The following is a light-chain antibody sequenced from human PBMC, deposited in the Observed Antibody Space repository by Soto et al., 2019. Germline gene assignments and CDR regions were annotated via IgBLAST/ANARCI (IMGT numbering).Light chain of an antibody. CDR1: STDVGGHYY. CDR3: TSYPSTSSYVL. CDR2: DVT. V-gene: IGLV2-14*01. Sequence: QSVLAQPASVSGSPGQSLTISCTGTSTDVGGHYYVSWYQHHPGKAPKLIIYDVTDRPSGVSHRFSASKSGNTASLTISRLQAEDEADYYCTSYPSTSSYVLVGGGTKLTVL. J-gene: IGLJ2*01.